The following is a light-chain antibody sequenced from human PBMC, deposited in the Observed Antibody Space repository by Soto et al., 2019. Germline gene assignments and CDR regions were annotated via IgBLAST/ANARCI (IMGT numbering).Light chain of an antibody. CDR1: SSNVGTNY. J-gene: IGLJ2*01. CDR3: AAWDDSLRGVV. Sequence: QSVLTQPPSASGTPGQTVTIACSGSSSNVGTNYVYWYQQLPGTAPRLLIYNSNKRPSGVPDRFSGSRSGTSASLAISGLRSDDESDYYCAAWDDSLRGVVFGGGTQLTVL. CDR2: NSN. V-gene: IGLV1-47*02.